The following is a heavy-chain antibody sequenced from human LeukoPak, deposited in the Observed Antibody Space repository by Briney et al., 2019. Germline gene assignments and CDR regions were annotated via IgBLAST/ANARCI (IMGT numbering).Heavy chain of an antibody. D-gene: IGHD6-19*01. CDR1: GGSISSYY. CDR3: ARGSGVAVGMDV. J-gene: IGHJ6*02. V-gene: IGHV4-59*12. CDR2: IYYTGST. Sequence: SETLSLTCAVSGGSISSYYWSWIRQPPGKGLEWIAYIYYTGSTNSNPSLKSRVTISVDTSKNQFSLKLSSVTAADTAVYFCARGSGVAVGMDVWGQGTTVIVSS.